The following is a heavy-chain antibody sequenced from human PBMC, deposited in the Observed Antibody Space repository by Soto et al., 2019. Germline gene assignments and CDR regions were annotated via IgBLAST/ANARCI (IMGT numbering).Heavy chain of an antibody. V-gene: IGHV3-7*03. D-gene: IGHD3-3*01. CDR1: GFTFSSYW. Sequence: LRLSCAAAGFTFSSYWMSWVRQAPGKGLEWVANIKQDGSEKYYVDSVKGRFTISRDNAKNSLYLQMNSLRAEDTAVYYCARVRPKYYDFWSGSGPSRGMDVWGQGTTVTVSS. CDR2: IKQDGSEK. J-gene: IGHJ6*02. CDR3: ARVRPKYYDFWSGSGPSRGMDV.